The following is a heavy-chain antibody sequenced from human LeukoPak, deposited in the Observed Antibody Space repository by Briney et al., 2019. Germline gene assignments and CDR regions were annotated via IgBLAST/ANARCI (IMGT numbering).Heavy chain of an antibody. D-gene: IGHD1-26*01. CDR2: IIPILGIA. V-gene: IGHV1-69*04. J-gene: IGHJ4*02. CDR1: GYTFTSYG. CDR3: ARASINRVVGATLDY. Sequence: ASVKVSCKASGYTFTSYGISWVRQAPGQGLEWMGRIIPILGIANYAQKFQGRVTITADKSTSTAYMELSSLRSEDTAVYYCARASINRVVGATLDYWGQGTLVTVSS.